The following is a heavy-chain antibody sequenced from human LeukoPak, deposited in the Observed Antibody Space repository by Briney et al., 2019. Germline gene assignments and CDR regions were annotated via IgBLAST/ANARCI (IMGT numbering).Heavy chain of an antibody. CDR3: AGGYYDTNGYYYRLDF. CDR1: GYIFTSYD. Sequence: ASVKVSCKASGYIFTSYDINWVRQATGQGLEWMGWMNPNRGNTGYAQNFQGRVTMTRNTSISTAYMELSSLRSEDTAVYYCAGGYYDTNGYYYRLDFWGQGTLLTVSS. J-gene: IGHJ4*02. V-gene: IGHV1-8*01. D-gene: IGHD3-22*01. CDR2: MNPNRGNT.